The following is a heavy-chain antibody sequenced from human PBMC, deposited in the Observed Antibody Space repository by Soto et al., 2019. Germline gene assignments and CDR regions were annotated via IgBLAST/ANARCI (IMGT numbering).Heavy chain of an antibody. CDR1: GGSFSGYY. CDR2: INHSGST. V-gene: IGHV4-34*01. CDR3: ARTRGYFSSTSCYGPSRYYYYYMDA. D-gene: IGHD2-2*01. J-gene: IGHJ6*03. Sequence: SETLSLTCAVCGGSFSGYYWSWIRQPPGKGLEWIGEINHSGSTNYNPSLKSRVTISVDTSKNQFSLKLSSVTAADTAVYYCARTRGYFSSTSCYGPSRYYYYYMDAWGKGTTVTVSS.